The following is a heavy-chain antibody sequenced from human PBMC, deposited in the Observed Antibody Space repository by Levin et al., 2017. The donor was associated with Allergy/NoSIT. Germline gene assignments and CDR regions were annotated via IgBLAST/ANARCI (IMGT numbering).Heavy chain of an antibody. J-gene: IGHJ4*02. CDR1: GFTFSDSA. D-gene: IGHD3-22*01. CDR2: IRTKGHNYAT. CDR3: SRRHYDSSSYSNVFDS. V-gene: IGHV3-73*01. Sequence: GESLKISCAASGFTFSDSAMHWVRQASGKGLEWIGRIRTKGHNYATEYGASLKGRFSISRDDSKNTTYLQLNSLKAEDTAVYYCSRRHYDSSSYSNVFDSWGQGTLVTVSS.